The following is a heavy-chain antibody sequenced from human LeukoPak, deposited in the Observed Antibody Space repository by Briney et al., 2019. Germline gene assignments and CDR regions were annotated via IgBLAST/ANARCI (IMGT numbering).Heavy chain of an antibody. Sequence: GGSLRLSCVGSGYTFSDFEMNWVRQAPGKGLEWVAYISGRGSSIYYPDSVKGRFTISRDNAKNSLYLQMNNLRPEDTAVYYCAKSGKILGYWGQGTLVTVSS. J-gene: IGHJ4*02. CDR3: AKSGKILGY. D-gene: IGHD2-2*03. CDR1: GYTFSDFE. CDR2: ISGRGSSI. V-gene: IGHV3-48*03.